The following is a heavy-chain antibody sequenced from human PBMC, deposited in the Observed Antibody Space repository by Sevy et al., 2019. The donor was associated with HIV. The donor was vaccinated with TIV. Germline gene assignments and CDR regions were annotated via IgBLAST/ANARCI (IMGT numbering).Heavy chain of an antibody. CDR3: ARRRFGGIRDAFDI. CDR2: ISSSGMTI. CDR1: AFIFSDYY. D-gene: IGHD3-10*01. Sequence: GGSLRLSCAVSAFIFSDYYMSWIRQAPGKGLEWVSYISSSGMTIYYADSVKGRFTISRDNAKNSLYLQMNSLRAEDTAVYYCARRRFGGIRDAFDIWGQGTMVTVSS. V-gene: IGHV3-11*01. J-gene: IGHJ3*02.